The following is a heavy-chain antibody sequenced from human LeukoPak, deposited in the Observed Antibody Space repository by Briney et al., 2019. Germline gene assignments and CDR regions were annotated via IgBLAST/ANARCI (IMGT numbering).Heavy chain of an antibody. CDR2: IKSKTDGGTT. J-gene: IGHJ4*02. V-gene: IGHV3-15*01. CDR1: GFTFSNAW. CDR3: ANRDYGDHTRTDY. Sequence: GGSLRLSCAASGFTFSNAWMSWVRQAPGKGLEWVGRIKSKTDGGTTDYAAPVKGRFTISRDDSKNTLYLQMNGLKTEDTAVYYCANRDYGDHTRTDYWGQGTLVTVSS. D-gene: IGHD4-17*01.